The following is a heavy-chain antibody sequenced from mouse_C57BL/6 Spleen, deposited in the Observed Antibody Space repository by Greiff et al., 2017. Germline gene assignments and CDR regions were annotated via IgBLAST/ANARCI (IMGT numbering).Heavy chain of an antibody. CDR2: IDPENGDT. V-gene: IGHV14-4*01. CDR1: GFNIKDDY. J-gene: IGHJ3*01. Sequence: VQLQQSGAELVRPGASVKLSWTASGFNIKDDYMHWVKQRPEQGLEWIGWIDPENGDTEYASKFQGKATITADTSSNTAYLQLSSLTSEDTAVYYCTTAYYYGSSHHAYWGQGTLVTVSA. D-gene: IGHD1-1*01. CDR3: TTAYYYGSSHHAY.